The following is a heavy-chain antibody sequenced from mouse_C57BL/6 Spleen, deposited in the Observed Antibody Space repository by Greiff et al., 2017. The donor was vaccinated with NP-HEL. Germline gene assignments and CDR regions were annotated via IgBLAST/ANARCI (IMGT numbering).Heavy chain of an antibody. CDR2: IDPNRGGT. CDR1: GYPFTSYW. V-gene: IGHV1-72*01. J-gene: IGHJ4*01. CDR3: ARREGNWAMDY. Sequence: QSCKAFGYPFTSYWMHWEKSRPGCGLEWIGRIDPNRGGTKYNEKFKSKATLTVDKPSSTAYMQLSSLTSEDSAVDYCARREGNWAMDYWGQGTSVTVSS. D-gene: IGHD2-1*01.